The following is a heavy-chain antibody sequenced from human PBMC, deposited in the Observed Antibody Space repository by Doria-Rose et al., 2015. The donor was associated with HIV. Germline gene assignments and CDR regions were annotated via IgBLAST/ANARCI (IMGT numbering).Heavy chain of an antibody. V-gene: IGHV1-2*02. CDR3: ARGERLYGISWYVY. J-gene: IGHJ4*02. D-gene: IGHD6-13*01. Sequence: QVQLVQSGAEVKKPGASVKVSCKTSGYTFTDYYIHWVRQAPGQGFEWTGWINPNSGGTNYAQKFQGRVTMTRDTSIGTAYMEVTRLTSDDTALYYCARGERLYGISWYVYWGQGTLVTVS. CDR2: INPNSGGT. CDR1: GYTFTDYY.